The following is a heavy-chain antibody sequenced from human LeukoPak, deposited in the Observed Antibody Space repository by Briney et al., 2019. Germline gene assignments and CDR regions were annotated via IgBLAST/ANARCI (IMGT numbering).Heavy chain of an antibody. CDR2: IYYSGST. CDR3: ARHGVLGAPVATIFLGPYNWFDP. CDR1: GGSISSYY. Sequence: PSETLSLTCTVSGGSISSYYWSWIRQPPGKGLEWIGYIYYSGSTNYNPSLKSRVTISVDTSKNQFSLKLSSVTAADTAVYYCARHGVLGAPVATIFLGPYNWFDPWGQGTLVTVSS. D-gene: IGHD5-12*01. V-gene: IGHV4-59*08. J-gene: IGHJ5*02.